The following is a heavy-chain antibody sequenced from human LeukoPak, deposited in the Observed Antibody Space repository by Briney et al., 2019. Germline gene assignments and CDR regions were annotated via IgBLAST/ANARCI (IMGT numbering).Heavy chain of an antibody. V-gene: IGHV4-31*03. Sequence: SSETLSLTCTVSGGSISSGGYYWSWIRQHPGKGLEWIGYIYYSGSTYYNPSLKSRVTISVDTSKNQFSLKLSSVTAADTAVYYCARTHSRRYFDWNKSGGFGFDYWGQGTLVTISS. CDR1: GGSISSGGYY. CDR2: IYYSGST. D-gene: IGHD3-9*01. J-gene: IGHJ4*02. CDR3: ARTHSRRYFDWNKSGGFGFDY.